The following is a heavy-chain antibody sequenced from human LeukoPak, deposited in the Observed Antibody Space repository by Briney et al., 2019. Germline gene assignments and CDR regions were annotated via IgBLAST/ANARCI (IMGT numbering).Heavy chain of an antibody. J-gene: IGHJ4*02. Sequence: GGSLRLSCAASGFTVSSNYMSWVRQAPGKGLEWVSVIYSGGSTYYADSVKGRFTISRDNAKNSLYLQMNSLRAEDTAVYYCARVGWFGEPDLDYWGQGTLVTVSS. V-gene: IGHV3-53*01. CDR3: ARVGWFGEPDLDY. CDR1: GFTVSSNY. CDR2: IYSGGST. D-gene: IGHD3-10*01.